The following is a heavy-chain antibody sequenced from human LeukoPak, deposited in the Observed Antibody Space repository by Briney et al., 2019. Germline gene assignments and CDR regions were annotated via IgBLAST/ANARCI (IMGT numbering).Heavy chain of an antibody. J-gene: IGHJ4*02. Sequence: SVKVSCKVSGYTLTELSMHWVRQAPGKGLQWMGGIIPIFGTANYAQKFQGRVTITTDESTSTAYMELSSLRSEDTAVYYCARGNDYGDYAFDYWGQGTLVTVSS. CDR3: ARGNDYGDYAFDY. CDR1: GYTLTELS. V-gene: IGHV1-69*05. D-gene: IGHD4-17*01. CDR2: IIPIFGTA.